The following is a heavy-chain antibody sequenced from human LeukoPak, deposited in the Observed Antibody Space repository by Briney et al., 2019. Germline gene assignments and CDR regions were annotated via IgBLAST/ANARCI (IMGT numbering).Heavy chain of an antibody. CDR2: INPNSPNT. J-gene: IGHJ6*02. V-gene: IGHV1-8*02. CDR1: GXTFSSYD. CDR3: ARERSRNYGIYV. D-gene: IGHD2-15*01. Sequence: XVSCKXSGXTFSSYDINWGRRATGQGGEGMGLINPNSPNTRYAHKFQGRVTMTRNTSISTVYMELSSLRSEDTAVYYCARERSRNYGIYVCGQGTTVTVSS.